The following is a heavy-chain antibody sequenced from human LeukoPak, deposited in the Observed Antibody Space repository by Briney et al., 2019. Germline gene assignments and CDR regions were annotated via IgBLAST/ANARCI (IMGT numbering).Heavy chain of an antibody. CDR2: IYYSGST. D-gene: IGHD3-16*02. V-gene: IGHV4-59*08. CDR3: ARQAGFGGVIVSSWFDP. CDR1: GGSISSYY. Sequence: SETLSLTCTVSGGSISSYYWSWIRQPPGKGLEWIGYIYYSGSTNYNPSLKSRVTISVDTSKNEFSLKVNSVTAADTAVYFCARQAGFGGVIVSSWFDPWGEGAQVTVSS. J-gene: IGHJ5*02.